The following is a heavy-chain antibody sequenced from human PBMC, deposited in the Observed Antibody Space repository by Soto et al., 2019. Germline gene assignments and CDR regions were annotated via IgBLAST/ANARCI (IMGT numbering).Heavy chain of an antibody. D-gene: IGHD6-13*01. V-gene: IGHV3-23*01. CDR1: RVSFRSSA. Sequence: LGSAACRVSFRSSAMGWALQAPGKGLEWVSAISGSGGSTYYADSVKGRFTISRDNSKNTLYLQMNSLRAEDTAVYYCAKGVPVKSIAAAAPHYWGQGTLVTVSS. J-gene: IGHJ4*02. CDR2: ISGSGGST. CDR3: AKGVPVKSIAAAAPHY.